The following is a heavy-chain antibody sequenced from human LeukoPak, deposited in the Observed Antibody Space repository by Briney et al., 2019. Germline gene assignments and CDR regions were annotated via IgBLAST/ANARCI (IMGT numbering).Heavy chain of an antibody. CDR1: GFTFSTYG. J-gene: IGHJ4*02. CDR2: SSGGGGDT. Sequence: PGGSLRLSCSASGFTFSTYGMRWVHQAPAKGVDGVSHSSGGGGDTNSADSVRGRIRIYRDNSKITLYLQMISLRAEDADVYYCAKAVHDFWAVDYWGPGTLVTVSS. CDR3: AKAVHDFWAVDY. V-gene: IGHV3-23*01. D-gene: IGHD3-3*01.